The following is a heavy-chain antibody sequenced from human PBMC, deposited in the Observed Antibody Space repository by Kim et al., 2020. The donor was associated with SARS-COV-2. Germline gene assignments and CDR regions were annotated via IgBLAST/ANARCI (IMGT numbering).Heavy chain of an antibody. Sequence: GGSPRLSCAASGFTFSSYEMNWVRQAPGKGLEWVSYISSSGSTIYYADSVKGRFTISRDNAKNSLYLQMNSLRAEDTAVYYCARDPYSSSYNYYGMDVWGQGTTVTVSS. V-gene: IGHV3-48*03. CDR1: GFTFSSYE. CDR3: ARDPYSSSYNYYGMDV. D-gene: IGHD6-13*01. J-gene: IGHJ6*02. CDR2: ISSSGSTI.